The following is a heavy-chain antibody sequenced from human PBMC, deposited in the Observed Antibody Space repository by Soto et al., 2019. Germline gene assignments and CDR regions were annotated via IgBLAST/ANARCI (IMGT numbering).Heavy chain of an antibody. Sequence: TSETLSLTCAVYGGSFSGYYWSWIRQPPGKGLEWIGEINHSGSTNYNPSLKSRVTISVDTSKNQFSLKLSSVTAADTAVYYCARVPYFYDILTGYGFSGYYYYGMDVWGQGTTVT. CDR1: GGSFSGYY. CDR3: ARVPYFYDILTGYGFSGYYYYGMDV. D-gene: IGHD3-9*01. V-gene: IGHV4-34*01. CDR2: INHSGST. J-gene: IGHJ6*02.